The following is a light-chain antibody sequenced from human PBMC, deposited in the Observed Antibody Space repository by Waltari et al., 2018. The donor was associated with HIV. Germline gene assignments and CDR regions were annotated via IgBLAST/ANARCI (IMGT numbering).Light chain of an antibody. V-gene: IGLV2-23*02. CDR3: CSYAGSDTLV. Sequence: QSALPQPASVSGSPGQSITISCTGTNRDVGNYHLVSWYRQHPDKAPKLLIFEVTRRPSGVSDRFSGSKSGNTASLTISGLQAEDEADYYCCSYAGSDTLVFGGGTKLTVL. CDR1: NRDVGNYHL. J-gene: IGLJ3*02. CDR2: EVT.